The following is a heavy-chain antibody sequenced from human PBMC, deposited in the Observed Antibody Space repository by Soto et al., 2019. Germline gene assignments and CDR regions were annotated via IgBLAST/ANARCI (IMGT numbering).Heavy chain of an antibody. D-gene: IGHD3-22*01. CDR3: ARDRDYYDRLKESEYFQH. V-gene: IGHV3-30-3*01. Sequence: GGSLRLSCAASGFTFSSYAMHWVRQAPGKGLEWVAVISYDGSNKYYADSVKGRFTISRDNSKNTLYLQMNSLRAEDTAVYYCARDRDYYDRLKESEYFQHWGQGTLVTVSS. J-gene: IGHJ1*01. CDR1: GFTFSSYA. CDR2: ISYDGSNK.